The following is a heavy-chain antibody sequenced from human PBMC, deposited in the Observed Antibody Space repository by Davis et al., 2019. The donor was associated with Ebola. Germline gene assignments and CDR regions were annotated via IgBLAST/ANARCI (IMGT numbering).Heavy chain of an antibody. V-gene: IGHV3-48*02. CDR1: EFTFSDHS. CDR3: VRDNRRGYGMDV. CDR2: ISGGSRTI. Sequence: GESLKISCAASEFTFSDHSMNWARQAPGKGLDWISYISGGSRTIYYADSVKGRFTISRDNAKNSLYLQMNSLRDEDTAVYYCVRDNRRGYGMDVWGQGTTVTVSS. J-gene: IGHJ6*02.